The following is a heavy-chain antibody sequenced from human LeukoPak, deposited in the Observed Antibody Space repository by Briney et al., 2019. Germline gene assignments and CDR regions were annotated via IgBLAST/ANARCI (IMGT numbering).Heavy chain of an antibody. CDR1: GGSISSSSYY. J-gene: IGHJ4*02. Sequence: SETLSLTCTVSGGSISSSSYYWGWIRQPPGKGLEWIGSIYYSGSTYYNPSLKSRVTISVDTSKNQFSLKLSSVTAADTAVYYCARVRSGYSYGHVGYWGQGTLVTVSS. CDR3: ARVRSGYSYGHVGY. CDR2: IYYSGST. V-gene: IGHV4-39*07. D-gene: IGHD5-18*01.